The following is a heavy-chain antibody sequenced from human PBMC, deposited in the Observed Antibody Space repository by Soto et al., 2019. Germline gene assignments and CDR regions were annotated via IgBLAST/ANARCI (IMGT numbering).Heavy chain of an antibody. CDR2: ISYDGSNK. V-gene: IGHV3-30-3*01. J-gene: IGHJ4*02. D-gene: IGHD6-6*01. CDR1: GFTFSSYA. CDR3: ARERAARPSSDY. Sequence: HPGGSLRLSCAASGFTFSSYAMHWVRQAPGKGLEWVAVISYDGSNKYYADSVKGRFTISRDNSKNTLYLQMNSLRAEDTAVYYCARERAARPSSDYWGQGTLVTVSS.